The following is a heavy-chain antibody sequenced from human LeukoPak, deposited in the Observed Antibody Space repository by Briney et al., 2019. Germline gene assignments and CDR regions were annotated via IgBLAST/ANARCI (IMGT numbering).Heavy chain of an antibody. CDR3: ARDPSGSYFPLDY. D-gene: IGHD1-26*01. Sequence: ASVKVSCKASGGTFSSYAISWVRQAPGQGLEWMGGIIPIFGTANYAQKFQGRVTITADESTSTAYMELSSLRSEDMAVYYCARDPSGSYFPLDYWGQGTLVTVSS. J-gene: IGHJ4*02. V-gene: IGHV1-69*13. CDR2: IIPIFGTA. CDR1: GGTFSSYA.